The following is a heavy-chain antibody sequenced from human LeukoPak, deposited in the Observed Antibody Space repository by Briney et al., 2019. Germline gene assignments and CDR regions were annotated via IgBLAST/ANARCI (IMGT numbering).Heavy chain of an antibody. CDR2: IIPILGIA. CDR1: GGTFSSYA. J-gene: IGHJ4*02. V-gene: IGHV1-69*04. Sequence: GASVKVSCKASGGTFSSYAISWVRQAPGQGLEWMGRIIPILGIANYAQKFQGRVTITADKSTSTAYMELSSLRSEDTAVYYCARHKSDEGYCTNGVCYLDYWGQGTLVTVSS. D-gene: IGHD2-8*01. CDR3: ARHKSDEGYCTNGVCYLDY.